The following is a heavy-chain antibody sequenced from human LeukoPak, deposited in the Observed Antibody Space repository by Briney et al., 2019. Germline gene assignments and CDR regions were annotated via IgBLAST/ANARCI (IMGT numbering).Heavy chain of an antibody. CDR2: IIPIFGTA. J-gene: IGHJ5*02. CDR1: GGTFSSYA. CDR3: ARACGSWSPSACWFDP. V-gene: IGHV1-69*01. Sequence: ASVKVSCKASGGTFSSYAISWVRQAPGQGLEWMGGIIPIFGTANYAQKFQGRVTITADESTSTAYMELSSLRSEDTAVYYCARACGSWSPSACWFDPWGQGTLVTVSS. D-gene: IGHD6-13*01.